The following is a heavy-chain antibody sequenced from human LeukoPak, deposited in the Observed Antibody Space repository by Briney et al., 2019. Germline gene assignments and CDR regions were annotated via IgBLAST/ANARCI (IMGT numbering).Heavy chain of an antibody. D-gene: IGHD6-13*01. Sequence: GGSLRLSCAASGFSFSGHWMHWARQLPGKGLVWVSRISPTGSTTSYADSVKGRFTVSGDNAKNTLYLQVNNLRAEDTAVYYCARGPSSNWSGLDFWGQGTLLTVSS. CDR1: GFSFSGHW. V-gene: IGHV3-74*01. CDR2: ISPTGSTT. CDR3: ARGPSSNWSGLDF. J-gene: IGHJ4*02.